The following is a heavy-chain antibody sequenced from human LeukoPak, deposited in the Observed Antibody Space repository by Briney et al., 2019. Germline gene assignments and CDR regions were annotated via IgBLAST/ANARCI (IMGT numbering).Heavy chain of an antibody. CDR1: GYTFTSYN. CDR3: ARDSGWELRHFFFDD. CDR2: ISPSNGDT. D-gene: IGHD4-23*01. V-gene: IGHV1-18*04. Sequence: ASVKVSCKASGYTFTSYNINWVRRAPGQGLEWMGWISPSNGDTSYAQKVQDRVTMTTDTSTRTVYMELRSLGSDDTAIYYCARDSGWELRHFFFDDWGQGTLVTVSS. J-gene: IGHJ4*02.